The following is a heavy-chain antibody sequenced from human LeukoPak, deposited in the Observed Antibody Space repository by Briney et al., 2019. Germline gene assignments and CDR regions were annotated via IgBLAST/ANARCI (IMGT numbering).Heavy chain of an antibody. V-gene: IGHV4-59*08. CDR2: IYYSGST. J-gene: IGHJ4*02. Sequence: SETPSLTCTVSGGSISSYYWSWIRQPPGKGLEWIGYIYYSGSTNYNPSLKSRVTISVDTSKNQFSLKLSSVTAADTAVYYCARHVNDGDYPLDYWGQGTLVTVSS. D-gene: IGHD4-17*01. CDR3: ARHVNDGDYPLDY. CDR1: GGSISSYY.